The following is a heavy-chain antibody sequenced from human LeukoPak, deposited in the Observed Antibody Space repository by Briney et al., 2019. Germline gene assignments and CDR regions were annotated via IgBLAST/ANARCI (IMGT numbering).Heavy chain of an antibody. Sequence: GGSLRLSCAASGFTISSKYMSWVRQAPGEGLEWVAVISYDGSNKYYADSVKGRFTISRDNSKNTLYLQMNSLRAEDTAVYYCARDPYSSGYFYGMDVWGQGTTVTVSS. J-gene: IGHJ6*02. V-gene: IGHV3-30-3*01. CDR1: GFTISSKY. CDR2: ISYDGSNK. D-gene: IGHD3-22*01. CDR3: ARDPYSSGYFYGMDV.